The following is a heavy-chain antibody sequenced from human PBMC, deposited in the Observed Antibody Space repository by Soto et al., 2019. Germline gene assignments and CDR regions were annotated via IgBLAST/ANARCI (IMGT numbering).Heavy chain of an antibody. CDR2: IYHSGST. V-gene: IGHV4-4*03. J-gene: IGHJ4*02. CDR3: AREGPGVAAAGSFDY. Sequence: LRKTLSLTCAVSGGSISSSNWWSWVRQPPGKGLEWIGEIYHSGSTNYNPSLKSRVTISVDKSKNQFSLKLSSVTAADTAVYYCAREGPGVAAAGSFDYWGQGTLVTVSS. CDR1: GGSISSSNW. D-gene: IGHD6-13*01.